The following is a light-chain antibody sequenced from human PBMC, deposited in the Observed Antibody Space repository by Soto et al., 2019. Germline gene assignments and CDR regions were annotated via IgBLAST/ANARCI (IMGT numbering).Light chain of an antibody. CDR3: QQYGSSPPYT. Sequence: EIVLTQSPGTLSVSPGERATLSCRASQIVSSNHLAWYQQKPGKAPRLLIYGASNRPIGITDRFSGSGSGTDFTLTISRLEPEDFAVYYCQQYGSSPPYTFGQGTKLEIK. V-gene: IGKV3-20*01. CDR2: GAS. J-gene: IGKJ2*01. CDR1: QIVSSNH.